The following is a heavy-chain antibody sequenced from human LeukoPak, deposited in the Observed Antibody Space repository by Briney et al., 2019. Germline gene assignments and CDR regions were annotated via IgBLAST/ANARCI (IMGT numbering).Heavy chain of an antibody. CDR3: ARARDGYTLDY. V-gene: IGHV3-23*01. D-gene: IGHD5-24*01. CDR2: ISGSSDNT. Sequence: GGSLRLSCAASGFTFSSHGMSWVRQAPGKGLEWVSTISGSSDNTYYADSVKGRFTISRDNSKNTLYLQMSTLTAEDTAVYYCARARDGYTLDYWGQGTLVTVSS. CDR1: GFTFSSHG. J-gene: IGHJ4*02.